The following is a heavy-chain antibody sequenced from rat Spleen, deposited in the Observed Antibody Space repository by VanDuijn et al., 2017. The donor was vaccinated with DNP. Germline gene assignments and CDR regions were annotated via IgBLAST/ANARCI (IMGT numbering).Heavy chain of an antibody. V-gene: IGHV5-29*01. Sequence: EVQLVESGGGLVQPGRSLKLSCAASGFTFSNSGMHWIRQVPTKGLEWVATISDDDITTYYRDFVKGRFTISRDNAKSTLYLQMDSLRSEDTATYYCTRAEGTGFPYWGQGTLVSVSS. D-gene: IGHD1-11*01. CDR3: TRAEGTGFPY. J-gene: IGHJ3*01. CDR1: GFTFSNSG. CDR2: ISDDDITT.